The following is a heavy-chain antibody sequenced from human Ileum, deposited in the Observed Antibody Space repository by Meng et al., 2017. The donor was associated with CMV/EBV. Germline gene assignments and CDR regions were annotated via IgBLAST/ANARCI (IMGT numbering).Heavy chain of an antibody. CDR1: GDSVSSNSAA. D-gene: IGHD6-6*01. CDR2: TYYRSKWYN. CDR3: ARSSGSSSSLDDY. Sequence: SGDSVSSNSAAWNWIRQSPSRGLEWLGRTYYRSKWYNDYAVSVKSRITINPDTSKNQFSLQLNSVTPEDTAVYYCARSSGSSSSLDDYWGQGTLVTVSS. J-gene: IGHJ4*02. V-gene: IGHV6-1*01.